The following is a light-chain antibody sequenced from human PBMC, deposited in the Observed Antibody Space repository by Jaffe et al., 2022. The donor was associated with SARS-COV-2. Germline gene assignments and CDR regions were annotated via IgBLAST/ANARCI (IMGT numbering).Light chain of an antibody. CDR1: QSVGSN. CDR3: QQYNIWPRT. J-gene: IGKJ1*01. Sequence: EVVMTQSPATLSVSPGERATLSCRASQSVGSNLAWYQQKPGQAPRLLMYDASTRATGAPARFSGSGSGTEFSLTISSLQTEDFAVYYCQQYNIWPRTFGQGTKVEIK. CDR2: DAS. V-gene: IGKV3-15*01.